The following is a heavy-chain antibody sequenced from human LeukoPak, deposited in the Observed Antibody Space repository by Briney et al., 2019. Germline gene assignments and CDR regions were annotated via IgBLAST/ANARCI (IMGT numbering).Heavy chain of an antibody. Sequence: GRSLRLSCAASGFTFAGYTMSWVRQAPGKGLEWVSSVGGGSTDTYYADSVKGRFTISRDNSRNTLYLQMNSLRAEDTAVYYCARRSGPFDYWGQGALVTVSS. CDR2: VGGGSTDT. J-gene: IGHJ4*02. CDR1: GFTFAGYT. V-gene: IGHV3-23*01. D-gene: IGHD6-25*01. CDR3: ARRSGPFDY.